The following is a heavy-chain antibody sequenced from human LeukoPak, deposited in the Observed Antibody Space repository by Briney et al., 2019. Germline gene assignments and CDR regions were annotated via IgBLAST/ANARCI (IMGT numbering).Heavy chain of an antibody. Sequence: PGGSLRLSCAASGFTFSSYSMNWVRQPPGKWLEWVSYISSSSSTIYYADSVKGRFTISRANAKNSLYLQMNSLRAEDTAVYYCASNQGSGSGYDAFDIWGQGTMVTVSS. J-gene: IGHJ3*02. CDR1: GFTFSSYS. D-gene: IGHD3-10*01. CDR2: ISSSSSTI. CDR3: ASNQGSGSGYDAFDI. V-gene: IGHV3-48*01.